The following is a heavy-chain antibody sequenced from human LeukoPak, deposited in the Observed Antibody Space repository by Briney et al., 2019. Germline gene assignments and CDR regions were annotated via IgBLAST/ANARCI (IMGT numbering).Heavy chain of an antibody. CDR3: AKALVGEQYYFDY. J-gene: IGHJ4*02. D-gene: IGHD3-16*01. Sequence: GGSLRLSCAASGFTFDDYAMHWVRQAPGKGLEWASGISWNSGSIGYADSVKGRFTISRDNAKNSLYLQMNSLRAEDTALYYCAKALVGEQYYFDYWGQGTLVTVSS. CDR1: GFTFDDYA. CDR2: ISWNSGSI. V-gene: IGHV3-9*01.